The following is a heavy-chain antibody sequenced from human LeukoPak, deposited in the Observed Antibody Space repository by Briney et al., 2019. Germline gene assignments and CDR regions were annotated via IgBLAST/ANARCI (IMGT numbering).Heavy chain of an antibody. CDR2: IKQDGSEK. CDR1: GFTFSSYA. J-gene: IGHJ6*04. CDR3: AREDYYYYYGMDV. Sequence: GRSLRLSCAASGFTFSSYAMHWVRQAPGKGLEWVANIKQDGSEKYYVDSVKGRFTISRDNAKNSLYLQMNSLRAEDTAVYYCAREDYYYYYGMDVWGKGTTVTVSS. V-gene: IGHV3-7*03.